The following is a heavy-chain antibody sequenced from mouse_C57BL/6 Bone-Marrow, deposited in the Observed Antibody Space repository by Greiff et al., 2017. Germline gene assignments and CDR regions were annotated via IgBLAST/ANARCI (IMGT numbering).Heavy chain of an antibody. D-gene: IGHD3-2*02. J-gene: IGHJ3*01. V-gene: IGHV1-69*01. Sequence: QVQLQQPGAELVMPGASVKLSCKASGYTFTSYWMHWVKQRPGQGLEWIGEIDPSDSYTNYNQKFKGKSTLTVAKSSSTAYMQLSSLTSEDSAVYYCAIGSSGLAWVAYWGQGTLVTVSA. CDR3: AIGSSGLAWVAY. CDR2: IDPSDSYT. CDR1: GYTFTSYW.